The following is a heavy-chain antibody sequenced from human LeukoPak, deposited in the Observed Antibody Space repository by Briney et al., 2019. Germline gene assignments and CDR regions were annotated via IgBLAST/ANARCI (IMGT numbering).Heavy chain of an antibody. J-gene: IGHJ5*02. CDR3: ARHASGWYNWFDP. CDR2: IYYSGST. Sequence: SETLSLTCTVSGGSISSYYWSWIRQPPGKGLEWIGYIYYSGSTNYNPSLKSRVTISVDTSKNQFSLKLSSVTAADTAVYYCARHASGWYNWFDPWGQGTLVTVSS. CDR1: GGSISSYY. V-gene: IGHV4-59*08. D-gene: IGHD6-19*01.